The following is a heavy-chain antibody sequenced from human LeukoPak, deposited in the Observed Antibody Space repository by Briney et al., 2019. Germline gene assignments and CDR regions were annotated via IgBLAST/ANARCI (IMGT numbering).Heavy chain of an antibody. Sequence: PGGSLRLSCAASEFTGYTFSGSAMSWVRQAPGKGLEWVSGISWNSGSIGYADSVKGRFTISRDNAKNSLYLQMNSLRAEDTVLYYCAKDIIPLRYFVLRVAFDIWGQGTMVTVSS. D-gene: IGHD3-9*01. CDR2: ISWNSGSI. V-gene: IGHV3-9*01. J-gene: IGHJ3*02. CDR1: EFTGYTFSGSA. CDR3: AKDIIPLRYFVLRVAFDI.